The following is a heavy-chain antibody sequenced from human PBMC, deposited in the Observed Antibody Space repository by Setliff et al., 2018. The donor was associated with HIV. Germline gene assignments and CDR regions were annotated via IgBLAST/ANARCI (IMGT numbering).Heavy chain of an antibody. CDR3: ASAGAWQRDALDI. D-gene: IGHD5-12*01. Sequence: ASVKVSCKPSGYSFTNHYMHWVRQAPGQGLEWMGVINPTGGSTRNTQKFQGRVAMTRDTSTSTVYMELSSLRSEDTAVYYCASAGAWQRDALDIWGQGTMVTV. CDR2: INPTGGST. V-gene: IGHV1-46*01. J-gene: IGHJ3*02. CDR1: GYSFTNHY.